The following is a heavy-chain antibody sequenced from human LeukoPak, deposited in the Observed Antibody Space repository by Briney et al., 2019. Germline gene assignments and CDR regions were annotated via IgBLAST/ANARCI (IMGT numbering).Heavy chain of an antibody. Sequence: GGSLRLSCAASGFTFSSYWMSWVRQAPGKGLEWVANIKQDGSEKYYVDSVKGRFTISRDNAKNSLYLQMNSLRAEDTAVYYCARGRGIMITFGGVDYGMDVWGQGTTVTVSS. J-gene: IGHJ6*02. D-gene: IGHD3-16*01. CDR1: GFTFSSYW. V-gene: IGHV3-7*01. CDR2: IKQDGSEK. CDR3: ARGRGIMITFGGVDYGMDV.